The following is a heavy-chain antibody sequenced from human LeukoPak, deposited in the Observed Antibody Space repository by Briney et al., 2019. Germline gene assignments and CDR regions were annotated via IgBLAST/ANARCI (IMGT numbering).Heavy chain of an antibody. CDR3: ARGPIYDSSGYYYWEYFQH. CDR1: GYSISSGYY. Sequence: PSETLSLTCAVSGYSISSGYYWSWIRQPPGKGLEWIGYIYYSGSTNYNPSLKSRVTISVDTSKNQFSLKLSSVTAADTAVYYCARGPIYDSSGYYYWEYFQHWGQGTLVTVSS. J-gene: IGHJ1*01. D-gene: IGHD3-22*01. V-gene: IGHV4-61*01. CDR2: IYYSGST.